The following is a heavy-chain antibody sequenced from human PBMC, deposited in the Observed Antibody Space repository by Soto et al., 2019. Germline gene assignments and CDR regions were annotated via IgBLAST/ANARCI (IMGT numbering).Heavy chain of an antibody. CDR1: GFTFSSYA. J-gene: IGHJ4*02. CDR3: VKDQGGYSGYVFDY. CDR2: ISSNGGST. V-gene: IGHV3-64D*06. Sequence: GGSLRLSCSASGFTFSSYAMHWVRQAPGKGLEYVSAISSNGGSTYYADSVEGRFTISRDNSKNTLYLQMSSLRAEDTAVYYCVKDQGGYSGYVFDYWGQGTLVTVSS. D-gene: IGHD5-12*01.